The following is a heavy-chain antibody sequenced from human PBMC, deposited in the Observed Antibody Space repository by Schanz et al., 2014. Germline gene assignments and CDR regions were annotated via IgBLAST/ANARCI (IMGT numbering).Heavy chain of an antibody. CDR3: ARDSRRTVGAPYGMDV. J-gene: IGHJ6*02. V-gene: IGHV1-2*02. Sequence: QVQLVQSGAEVKKPGASVKVSCKASGYTFIGYYMHWVRQAPGQGLEWMGWINPNSGGTNYAEKFQGRVTMTRDTSINTAYMEMRRVRSDDTAVYYCARDSRRTVGAPYGMDVWGQGTTVTVSS. CDR2: INPNSGGT. D-gene: IGHD3-10*01. CDR1: GYTFIGYY.